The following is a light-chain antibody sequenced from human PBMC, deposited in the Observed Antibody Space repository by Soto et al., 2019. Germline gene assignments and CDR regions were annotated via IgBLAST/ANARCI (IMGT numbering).Light chain of an antibody. J-gene: IGLJ2*01. CDR3: QTWGTGFQF. CDR2: LNNDGSH. V-gene: IGLV4-69*01. CDR1: SGHSSYA. Sequence: QLVLTQSPSASASLGPSVKLTCTLSSGHSSYAIAWHQKQPGKGPRYLMDLNNDGSHTKGDGIPDRFSGSSSGADRYLIISSLQSEDEADYYCQTWGTGFQFFGGGTKLTVL.